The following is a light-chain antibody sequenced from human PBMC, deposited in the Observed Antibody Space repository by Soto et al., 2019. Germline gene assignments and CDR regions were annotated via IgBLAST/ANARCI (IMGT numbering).Light chain of an antibody. CDR1: SGSMASNY. J-gene: IGLJ2*01. CDR3: PSFDSRNHVG. Sequence: NFMLTQPHSVSESPGKTVTISCTRSSGSMASNYVQWYQQRPGSAPTTVIYEDNQKPSGVPDRCSGSIDSSSNSAPLTISGLKGEDGGDYYWPSFDSRNHVGFGGGAQLPVL. CDR2: EDN. V-gene: IGLV6-57*04.